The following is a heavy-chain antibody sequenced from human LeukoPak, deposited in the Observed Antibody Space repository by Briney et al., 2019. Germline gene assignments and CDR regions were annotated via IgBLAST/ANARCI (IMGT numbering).Heavy chain of an antibody. V-gene: IGHV5-51*01. Sequence: GESLKICCRGSGYSFSCYWIGWVRPMAGKGLEWMGIIYPGDSDTRYSPSFQGQVTISADKSISTAYLQWSSLKASDTAMYYCARLGEPGGGGAFDIWGQGTMVTVSS. D-gene: IGHD3-16*01. CDR3: ARLGEPGGGGAFDI. CDR1: GYSFSCYW. CDR2: IYPGDSDT. J-gene: IGHJ3*02.